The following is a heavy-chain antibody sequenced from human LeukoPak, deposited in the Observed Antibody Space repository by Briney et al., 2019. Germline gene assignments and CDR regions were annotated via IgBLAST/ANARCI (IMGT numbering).Heavy chain of an antibody. CDR2: LSGSGGTT. V-gene: IGHV3-23*01. Sequence: PGGSLRLSCAASGFTFRSYAMSWVRQAPGQGLEWVSGLSGSGGTTYYADSVKGRFTMSRDNSKNTLYLQMNSLRAEDTALYYCAKTSGWPYYFDYWGQGTLVTVSS. D-gene: IGHD6-19*01. J-gene: IGHJ4*02. CDR3: AKTSGWPYYFDY. CDR1: GFTFRSYA.